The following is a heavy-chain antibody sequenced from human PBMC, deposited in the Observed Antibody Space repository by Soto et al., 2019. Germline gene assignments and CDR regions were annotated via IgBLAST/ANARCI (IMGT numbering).Heavy chain of an antibody. CDR2: IYYSGST. D-gene: IGHD6-6*01. CDR3: ARARSSPRYYFDY. Sequence: SETLSLTCTVSGGSISSYYWSWIRQPPGKGLEWIGYIYYSGSTNYNPSLKSRVTISVDTSKNQSSLKLSSVTAADTAVYYCARARSSPRYYFDYWGQGTLVTVSS. J-gene: IGHJ4*02. V-gene: IGHV4-59*01. CDR1: GGSISSYY.